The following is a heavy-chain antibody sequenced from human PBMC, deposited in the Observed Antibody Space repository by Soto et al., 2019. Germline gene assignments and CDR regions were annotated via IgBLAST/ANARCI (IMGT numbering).Heavy chain of an antibody. J-gene: IGHJ6*02. CDR1: GYTFTGYY. CDR3: ARALLWFGELLPPYGMDV. CDR2: INPNSGGT. V-gene: IGHV1-2*04. D-gene: IGHD3-10*01. Sequence: ASVKVSCKASGYTFTGYYMHWVRQAPGQGLEWMGWINPNSGGTNYAQKFQGWVTMTWDTSISTAYMELSRLRSDDTAVYYCARALLWFGELLPPYGMDVWGQGTTVTVSS.